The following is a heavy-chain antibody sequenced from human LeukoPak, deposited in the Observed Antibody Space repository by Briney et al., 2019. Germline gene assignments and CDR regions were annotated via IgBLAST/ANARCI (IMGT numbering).Heavy chain of an antibody. CDR2: ISTSGRTI. Sequence: GGSLRLSCAASGFTFSDYYMSWIRQGPGKGLGWVSYISTSGRTIYYADSVKGRFTISRDNAKNSLYLQMNSLRAEDTAVYYCARGSGSYNFDYWGQGTLVTVSS. CDR1: GFTFSDYY. J-gene: IGHJ4*02. CDR3: ARGSGSYNFDY. V-gene: IGHV3-11*04. D-gene: IGHD1-26*01.